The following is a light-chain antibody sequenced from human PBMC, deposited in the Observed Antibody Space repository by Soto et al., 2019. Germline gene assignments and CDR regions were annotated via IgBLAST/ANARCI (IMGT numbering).Light chain of an antibody. CDR2: DAS. CDR1: QSISRW. V-gene: IGKV1-5*01. J-gene: IGKJ1*01. CDR3: QQYDSYSSGP. Sequence: DIQMTQSPSTLSASVGDRVTITFRASQSISRWLAWYQQKPGKAPKVLIFDASSLKTGVPSRFSGSGSGTEFTLTISNLQPDDFATYYCQQYDSYSSGPFGQGTKVDIK.